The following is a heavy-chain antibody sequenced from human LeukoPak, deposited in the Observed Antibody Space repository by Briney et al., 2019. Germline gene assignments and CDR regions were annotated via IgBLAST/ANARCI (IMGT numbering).Heavy chain of an antibody. D-gene: IGHD3-9*01. J-gene: IGHJ4*02. CDR3: SKWGDYDVLTGYYDSDF. Sequence: GGSLRLSRAASGFTFSNYAMSWVRQAPGKGLEWVSAIVGSGGSTYYADSVKGRFTISRDNSKNTLFLQMNSLRVEDTALYYCSKWGDYDVLTGYYDSDFWGQGTLVTVSS. CDR1: GFTFSNYA. CDR2: IVGSGGST. V-gene: IGHV3-23*01.